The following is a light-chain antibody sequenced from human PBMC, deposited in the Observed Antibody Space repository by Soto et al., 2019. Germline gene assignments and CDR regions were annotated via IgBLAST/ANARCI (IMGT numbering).Light chain of an antibody. Sequence: QSVLTEPASVSVSPGQSITVSCTGTSSDVGSYNLVSWYQQHPGKAPKLMTYEGSKRPSGVSNRFSGSKSGNTASLTISGLQAEDEADYYCCSYAGSSTYVFGTGTKVTVL. CDR3: CSYAGSSTYV. CDR2: EGS. J-gene: IGLJ1*01. CDR1: SSDVGSYNL. V-gene: IGLV2-23*01.